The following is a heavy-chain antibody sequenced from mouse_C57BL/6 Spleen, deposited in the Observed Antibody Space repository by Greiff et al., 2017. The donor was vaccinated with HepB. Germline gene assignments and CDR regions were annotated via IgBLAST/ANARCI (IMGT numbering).Heavy chain of an antibody. V-gene: IGHV1-52*01. Sequence: QVQLKQSGAELVRPGSSVKLSCKASGYTFTSYWMHWVKQRPIQGLEWIGNIDPSDSETHYNQKFKDKATLTVDKSSSTAYMQLSSLTSEDSAVYYCARGLRGHYFDYWGQGTTLTVSS. D-gene: IGHD1-1*01. CDR3: ARGLRGHYFDY. J-gene: IGHJ2*01. CDR2: IDPSDSET. CDR1: GYTFTSYW.